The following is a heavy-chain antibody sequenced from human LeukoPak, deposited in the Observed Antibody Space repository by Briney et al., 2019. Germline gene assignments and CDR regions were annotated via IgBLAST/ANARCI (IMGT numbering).Heavy chain of an antibody. CDR1: GFTFSSYE. D-gene: IGHD2-2*01. CDR2: ISTSGSTI. V-gene: IGHV3-48*03. J-gene: IGHJ4*02. CDR3: ARDVGRQDCTTTSCYGN. Sequence: PGGSLRLSCAASGFTFSSYEKNWVRQAPGKGLQWVSFISTSGSTIYYADSVKGRFTISRDNAKNSLYLQMNSLRAEDTAVYYCARDVGRQDCTTTSCYGNWGQGTLVTVSS.